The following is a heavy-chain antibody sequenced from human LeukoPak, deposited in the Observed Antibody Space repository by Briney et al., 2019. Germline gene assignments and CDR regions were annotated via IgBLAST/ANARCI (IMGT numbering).Heavy chain of an antibody. CDR1: GFTFSSYA. Sequence: GGSLRLSCAASGFTFSSYAMHWVRQAPGKGLEWVAVISYDGSNKYYADSVKGRFTISRDNSKNTLYLQMNSLRAEDTAVYYCARTWRPHYYYGMDVWGQGTTVTVSS. CDR2: ISYDGSNK. CDR3: ARTWRPHYYYGMDV. J-gene: IGHJ6*02. V-gene: IGHV3-30*04.